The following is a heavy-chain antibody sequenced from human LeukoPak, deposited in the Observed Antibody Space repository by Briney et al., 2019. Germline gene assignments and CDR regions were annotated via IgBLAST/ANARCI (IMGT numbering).Heavy chain of an antibody. Sequence: SETLSLTCTLAGGSIRSYYWRWLRQPPGRGLEWIGYIYYSGSTNYNPSLKSRVTISVDTSKNQFSLKLSSVTAADTAVYYCAKGTPPDYRDNLGFDYWGQGTLVTVSS. J-gene: IGHJ4*02. CDR1: GGSIRSYY. D-gene: IGHD4-17*01. CDR3: AKGTPPDYRDNLGFDY. V-gene: IGHV4-59*01. CDR2: IYYSGST.